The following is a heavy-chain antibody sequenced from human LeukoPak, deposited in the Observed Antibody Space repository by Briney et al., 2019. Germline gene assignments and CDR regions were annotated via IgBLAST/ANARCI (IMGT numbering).Heavy chain of an antibody. D-gene: IGHD6-6*01. V-gene: IGHV3-7*01. CDR1: GFTFSSYW. CDR2: IKQDGSEK. CDR3: AKDYPWSSSSY. J-gene: IGHJ4*02. Sequence: PGGSLRLSCAASGFTFSSYWMSWVRQAPGKGLEWVANIKQDGSEKYYVNSVKGRFTISRDNAKNSLYLQMNSLRAEDTAVYYCAKDYPWSSSSYWGQGTLVTVSS.